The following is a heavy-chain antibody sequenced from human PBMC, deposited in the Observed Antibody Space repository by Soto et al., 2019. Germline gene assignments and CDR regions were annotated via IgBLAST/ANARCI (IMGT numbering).Heavy chain of an antibody. J-gene: IGHJ4*02. Sequence: EVQLVESGGGLVQPGGSLRLSSAASGFTFSSYDMHWARQAPGKGLEGASAIGTAGDTYYPGSGKGRFTISRENAMNSLYLQMNSLRAEDTAVYYCARGYGVRYDFWTAYPTEFDYWGQGTLVTVSS. CDR1: GFTFSSYD. D-gene: IGHD3-3*01. V-gene: IGHV3-13*01. CDR2: IGTAGDT. CDR3: ARGYGVRYDFWTAYPTEFDY.